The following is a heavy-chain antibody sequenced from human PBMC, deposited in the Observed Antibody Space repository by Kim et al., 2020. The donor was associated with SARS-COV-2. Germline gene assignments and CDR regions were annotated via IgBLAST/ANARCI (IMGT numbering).Heavy chain of an antibody. CDR3: ARGQYYYYGMDV. Sequence: SETLSLTCIVSGGSISSYYWSWIRQPPGKGLEWIGYIYYSGSTNYNPSLETRVTISVDTSKNQFSLNLTSVTAADTAVYYCARGQYYYYGMDVWGQGTTVTVSS. V-gene: IGHV4-59*13. CDR2: IYYSGST. CDR1: GGSISSYY. J-gene: IGHJ6*02.